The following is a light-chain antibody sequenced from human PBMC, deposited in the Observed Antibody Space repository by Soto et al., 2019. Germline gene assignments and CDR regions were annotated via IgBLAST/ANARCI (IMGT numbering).Light chain of an antibody. CDR1: SSDVGGYNY. CDR2: DVT. V-gene: IGLV2-11*01. Sequence: QSVLTQPRSVSGSPGQSVTISCTGTSSDVGGYNYVSWYQQHPDQAPKVMIYDVTKRPSGVPDRFSGSKSGNTASLTISGLPAEDEADYYCCSYAGSYTYVFGTGNKVTVL. J-gene: IGLJ1*01. CDR3: CSYAGSYTYV.